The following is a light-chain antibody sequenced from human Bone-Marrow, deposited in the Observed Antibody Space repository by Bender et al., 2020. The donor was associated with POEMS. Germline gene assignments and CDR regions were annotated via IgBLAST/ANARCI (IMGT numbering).Light chain of an antibody. Sequence: QSALTQPASVSGSPGQSITISCTGSRNDVGGYNFVSWYQQHPGKTPKLMIYDVSNRPSGVSNRFSGSKSGNTAFLTISGLQAEDEADYYCSSSTSRTTVVFGGGTRVTVL. V-gene: IGLV2-14*03. CDR2: DVS. CDR1: RNDVGGYNF. J-gene: IGLJ2*01. CDR3: SSSTSRTTVV.